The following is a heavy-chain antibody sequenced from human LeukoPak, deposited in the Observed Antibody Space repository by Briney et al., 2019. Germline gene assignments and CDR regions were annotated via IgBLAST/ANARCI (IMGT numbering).Heavy chain of an antibody. J-gene: IGHJ5*02. V-gene: IGHV1-69*06. CDR1: GGTFSSYA. CDR2: IIPIFGTA. Sequence: SVKVSCKASGGTFSSYAISWVRQAPGQGLEWMGGIIPIFGTANYAQKFQGRVTITADKSTSTAYMELSSLRSEDTAVYYCARDQTYYDSRNWFDPWGQGTLVTVSS. CDR3: ARDQTYYDSRNWFDP. D-gene: IGHD3-22*01.